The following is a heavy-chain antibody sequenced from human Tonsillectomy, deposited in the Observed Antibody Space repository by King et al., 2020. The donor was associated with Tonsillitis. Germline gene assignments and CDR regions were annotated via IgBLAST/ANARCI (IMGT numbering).Heavy chain of an antibody. CDR1: GGSFSGYY. D-gene: IGHD3-3*01. Sequence: VQLQQWGAGLLKPSETLSLTCAVYGGSFSGYYWSWIRQPPGKGLEWIGEINNSGSTNYNPSLKSRVTISVDTSKNQFSLKLSSVTAADTAVYYCARERLETNGFDIWGQGTMVTVSS. J-gene: IGHJ3*02. V-gene: IGHV4-34*01. CDR2: INNSGST. CDR3: ARERLETNGFDI.